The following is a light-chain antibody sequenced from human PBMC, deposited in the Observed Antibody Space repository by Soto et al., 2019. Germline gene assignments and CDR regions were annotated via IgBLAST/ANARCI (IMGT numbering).Light chain of an antibody. J-gene: IGLJ2*01. CDR3: SSYTISSASHVV. CDR2: DVS. V-gene: IGLV2-14*03. CDR1: SSDVGGYNY. Sequence: QSALTQPASVSGSPGQSITISCTGTSSDVGGYNYVSWYQQHPGKAPKLIIYDVSNRPSGVSNRFSGSKSGNTASLSISGLQAEDEADYYCSSYTISSASHVVFGGGTKVTVL.